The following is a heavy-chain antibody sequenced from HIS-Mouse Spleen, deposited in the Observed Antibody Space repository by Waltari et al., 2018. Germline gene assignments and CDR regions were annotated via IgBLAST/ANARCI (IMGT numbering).Heavy chain of an antibody. CDR2: IYYSGST. D-gene: IGHD6-13*01. CDR1: GGSISRCRYY. V-gene: IGHV4-39*07. J-gene: IGHJ2*01. Sequence: QLQLQESGPGLVKPSETLSLTCTVPGGSISRCRYYLGLILHPPGKGLEWIGSIYYSGSTYYNPSRKSRVTISVDTSKNQFSLKLSSVTAADTAVYYCAREIPYSSSWYDWYFDLWGRGTLVTVSS. CDR3: AREIPYSSSWYDWYFDL.